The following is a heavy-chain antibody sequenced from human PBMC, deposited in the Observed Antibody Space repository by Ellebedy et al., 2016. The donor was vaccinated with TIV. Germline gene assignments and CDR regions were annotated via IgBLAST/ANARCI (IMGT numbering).Heavy chain of an antibody. CDR1: GYTFTDYH. J-gene: IGHJ1*01. V-gene: IGHV1-8*02. D-gene: IGHD6-13*01. CDR3: ARARGIAAAGTRYFQH. Sequence: ASVKVSXXASGYTFTDYHVHWVRQATGQGLEWMGWMNPNSGNTGYAQKFQGRVTMTRNTSISTAYMELSSLRSEDTAVYYCARARGIAAAGTRYFQHWGQGTLVTVSS. CDR2: MNPNSGNT.